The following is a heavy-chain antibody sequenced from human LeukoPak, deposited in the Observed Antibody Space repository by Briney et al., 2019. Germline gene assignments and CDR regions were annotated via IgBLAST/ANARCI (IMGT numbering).Heavy chain of an antibody. CDR3: ARDGVPQGWSPSIDY. V-gene: IGHV1-2*02. Sequence: ASVKVSCKASGYTFTSYYMHWVRQAPGQGLEWMGWINPNSSGTNYAQKYQGRVTITRDTSISTAYMELSRLRCDDTAVYYCARDGVPQGWSPSIDYWGQGTLVTVSS. CDR2: INPNSSGT. D-gene: IGHD6-19*01. CDR1: GYTFTSYY. J-gene: IGHJ4*02.